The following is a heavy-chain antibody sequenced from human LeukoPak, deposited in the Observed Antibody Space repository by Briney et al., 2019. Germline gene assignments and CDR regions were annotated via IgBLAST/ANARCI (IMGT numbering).Heavy chain of an antibody. J-gene: IGHJ5*02. V-gene: IGHV4-34*01. CDR3: AREGITIFGVVIGKNWFDP. Sequence: PSETLSLTCAVYGGSFSGYYWSWIRQPPGKVLEWIGEINHSGSTNYNPSLKSRVTISVDTSKNQFSLKLSSVTAADTAVYYCAREGITIFGVVIGKNWFDPWGQGTLVTVSS. D-gene: IGHD3-3*01. CDR2: INHSGST. CDR1: GGSFSGYY.